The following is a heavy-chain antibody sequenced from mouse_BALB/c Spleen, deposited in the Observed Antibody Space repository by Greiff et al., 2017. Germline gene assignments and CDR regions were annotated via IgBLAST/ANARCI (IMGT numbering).Heavy chain of an antibody. CDR2: IRSKSNNYAT. J-gene: IGHJ4*01. CDR3: VREEGDY. Sequence: EVQGVESGGGLVQPKGSLKLSCAASGFTFNTYAMHWVCQAPGKGLEWVARIRSKSNNYATYYADSVKDRFTISRDDSQSMLYLQMNNLKTEDTAMYYCVREEGDYWGQGTSVTVSS. V-gene: IGHV10-3*03. CDR1: GFTFNTYA.